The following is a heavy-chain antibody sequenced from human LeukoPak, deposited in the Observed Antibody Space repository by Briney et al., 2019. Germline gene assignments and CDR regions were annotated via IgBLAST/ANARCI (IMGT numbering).Heavy chain of an antibody. CDR2: IYTSGST. V-gene: IGHV4-4*07. CDR1: GGSISSYY. Sequence: SETLSLTCTVSGGSISSYYWSWIRQPAGKAREWIGRIYTSGSTNYNPSLKSRVTMSVDTSKNQFSLKLSSVTAADTAMYYCARDYKEGHSSSWFFNWFDPWGQGTLVTVSS. CDR3: ARDYKEGHSSSWFFNWFDP. D-gene: IGHD6-13*01. J-gene: IGHJ5*02.